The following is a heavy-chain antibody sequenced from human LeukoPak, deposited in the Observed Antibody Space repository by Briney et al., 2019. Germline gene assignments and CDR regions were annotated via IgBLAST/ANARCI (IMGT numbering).Heavy chain of an antibody. J-gene: IGHJ4*02. Sequence: GGSLSLSCAASGFTFSSYAMSWVRQAPGKGLEWVSAIIGSGGSTYYADSVKGRFTISRDDSKNTLYLQMNSLRPEDTAVYYCAKGTLRYYDSSGYDFDYWGQGTLVTVSS. CDR1: GFTFSSYA. V-gene: IGHV3-23*01. CDR2: IIGSGGST. D-gene: IGHD3-22*01. CDR3: AKGTLRYYDSSGYDFDY.